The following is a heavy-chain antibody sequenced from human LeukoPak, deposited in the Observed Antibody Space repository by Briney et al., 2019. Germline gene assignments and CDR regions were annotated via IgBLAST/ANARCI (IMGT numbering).Heavy chain of an antibody. CDR2: IRSKANSYAT. Sequence: GGSLRLSCAASGVTFSGSAMHWVRQASGKGLEWVGRIRSKANSYATAYAASVKGRFTISRDDSKNTAYLQMNSLKTEDTAVYYCTRNDDFWSGYSLTWGQGTLVTVSS. V-gene: IGHV3-73*01. J-gene: IGHJ5*02. CDR3: TRNDDFWSGYSLT. CDR1: GVTFSGSA. D-gene: IGHD3-3*01.